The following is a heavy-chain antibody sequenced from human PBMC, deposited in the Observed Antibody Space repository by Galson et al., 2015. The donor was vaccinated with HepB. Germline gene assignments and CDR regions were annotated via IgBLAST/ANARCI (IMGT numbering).Heavy chain of an antibody. CDR2: INAGNGNT. D-gene: IGHD3-10*01. CDR3: ALLDEGFGELLSDFDY. J-gene: IGHJ4*02. V-gene: IGHV1-3*01. Sequence: SVKVSCKASGYTFTSYAMHWVRQAPGQRLEWMGWINAGNGNTKYSQKFQGRVTITRDTSASTAYMELSSLRSEDTAVYYCALLDEGFGELLSDFDYWGQGTLVTVSS. CDR1: GYTFTSYA.